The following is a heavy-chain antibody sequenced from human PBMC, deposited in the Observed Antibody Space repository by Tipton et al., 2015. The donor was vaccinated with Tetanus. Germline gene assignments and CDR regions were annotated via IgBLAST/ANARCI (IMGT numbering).Heavy chain of an antibody. Sequence: SLRLSCATSGFVFSDYSMNWVRQAPGRGLEWVSYISGGGTIYQRASVKGRFTVSRDNAKNSLHLQMNSLRTEDTALYYCAKSQQLVLDSWGQGTLVTVSS. V-gene: IGHV3-48*01. CDR2: ISGGGTI. CDR1: GFVFSDYS. CDR3: AKSQQLVLDS. D-gene: IGHD6-6*01. J-gene: IGHJ4*02.